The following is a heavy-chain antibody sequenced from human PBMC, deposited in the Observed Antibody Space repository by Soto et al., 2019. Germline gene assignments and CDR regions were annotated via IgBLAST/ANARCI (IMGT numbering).Heavy chain of an antibody. D-gene: IGHD5-18*01. CDR3: ARDVDTVNGHYYYYYGMDV. CDR2: IDWDDDK. J-gene: IGHJ6*02. CDR1: GFSLSTSGVG. V-gene: IGHV2-70*01. Sequence: SGPTLVNPTQTLTLTCTFSGFSLSTSGVGVGWIRQPPGKALEWLALIDWDDDKYYSTSLKTRLTISKDTSKNQVVLTMTNMDPVDTATYYCARDVDTVNGHYYYYYGMDVWGQGTTVTVSS.